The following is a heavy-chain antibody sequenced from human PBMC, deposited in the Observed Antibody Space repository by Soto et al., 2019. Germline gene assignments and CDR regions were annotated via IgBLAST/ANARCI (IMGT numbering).Heavy chain of an antibody. Sequence: GQSLRISYKGSGDSVTNYWITGLRQKPGKGLEWMGKIDPGDSDTSYSPSFKGHVTISADKSISTAYLQWSSLKVSDTAMYYCERSTMVRGGNNDSYYGMDVWGQGTTVTVSS. CDR1: GDSVTNYW. CDR3: ERSTMVRGGNNDSYYGMDV. J-gene: IGHJ6*02. D-gene: IGHD3-10*01. V-gene: IGHV5-10-1*01. CDR2: IDPGDSDT.